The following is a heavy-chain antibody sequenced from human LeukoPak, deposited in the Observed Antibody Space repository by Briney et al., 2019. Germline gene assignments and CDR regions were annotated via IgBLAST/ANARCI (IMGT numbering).Heavy chain of an antibody. CDR2: IYTSGTT. D-gene: IGHD6-13*01. J-gene: IGHJ5*02. CDR3: ARDRRLATAASWFDP. V-gene: IGHV4-4*07. Sequence: RTSETLSLTCTVSGGSISSYYWSWIRQSAGKGLEWIGRIYTSGTTNYNPSLKSRVTMSVDTSKNEFSLRLSSVTAADTAVQYCARDRRLATAASWFDPWGQGTLVTVSS. CDR1: GGSISSYY.